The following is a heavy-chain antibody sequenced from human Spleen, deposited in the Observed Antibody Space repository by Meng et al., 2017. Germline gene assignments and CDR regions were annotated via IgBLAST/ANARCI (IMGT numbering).Heavy chain of an antibody. V-gene: IGHV4-34*01. CDR1: GVSFSDYY. J-gene: IGHJ4*02. CDR3: ARGLGGSTKN. D-gene: IGHD2-15*01. Sequence: QVQLLRWGAGLLKPSETLSLTCVVSGVSFSDYYWSWIRQPPGKGLEWIGEINQSGSTNYNPSLKSRVTISVDTSKNQFSLMLRSVTAADTAVYYCARGLGGSTKNWGQGTLVTVSS. CDR2: INQSGST.